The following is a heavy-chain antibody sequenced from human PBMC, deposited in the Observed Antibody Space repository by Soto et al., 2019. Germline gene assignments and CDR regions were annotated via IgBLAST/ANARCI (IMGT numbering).Heavy chain of an antibody. CDR1: GYTFTSYD. CDR2: MNPNSGNT. J-gene: IGHJ3*02. Sequence: AXVKVSCKASGYTFTSYDIHWVRQATGQCLEWMGWMNPNSGNTGYAQKFQGRVTMTRNTSISTAYMELSSLRSEDTAVYYCASHTIFGVVIDDAFDIWGQGTMVTVSS. D-gene: IGHD3-3*01. CDR3: ASHTIFGVVIDDAFDI. V-gene: IGHV1-8*01.